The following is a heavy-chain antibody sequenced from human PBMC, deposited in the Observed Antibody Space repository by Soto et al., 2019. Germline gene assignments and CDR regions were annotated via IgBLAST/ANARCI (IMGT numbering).Heavy chain of an antibody. CDR1: GGSVSSSSYY. V-gene: IGHV4-39*01. D-gene: IGHD1-1*01. Sequence: KTSETLSLTCTVSGGSVSSSSYYWGWIRQPPGKGLEWIGSIYYSGSTYYNPSLKSRVTISVDTAKNQFSLKLSSVTAADTAVYYCARQERNINFQTPYNWFDPWGQGTLVTVSS. J-gene: IGHJ5*02. CDR2: IYYSGST. CDR3: ARQERNINFQTPYNWFDP.